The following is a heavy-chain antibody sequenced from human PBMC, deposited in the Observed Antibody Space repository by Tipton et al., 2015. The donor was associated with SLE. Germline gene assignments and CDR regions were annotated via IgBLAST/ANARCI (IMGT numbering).Heavy chain of an antibody. CDR1: GGSISSYY. CDR3: ASGRAVAGGYYFDY. CDR2: IYYSGST. V-gene: IGHV4-59*01. J-gene: IGHJ4*02. D-gene: IGHD6-19*01. Sequence: TLSLTCTVSGGSISSYYWSWIRQPPGKGLEWIGYIYYSGSTNYNPSLKSRVTISVDTSKNQFSLKLSSVTAADTAVYYCASGRAVAGGYYFDYWGQGTLVPVSS.